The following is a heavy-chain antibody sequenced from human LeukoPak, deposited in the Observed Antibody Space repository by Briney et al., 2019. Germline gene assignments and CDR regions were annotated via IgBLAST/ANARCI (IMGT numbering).Heavy chain of an antibody. CDR1: GFTFSSYS. V-gene: IGHV3-48*02. D-gene: IGHD3-22*01. CDR3: ARDYYDSSGYYYGGC. J-gene: IGHJ4*02. CDR2: ISSSSSTI. Sequence: GGSLRLSCAASGFTFSSYSMNWVRQAPGKGLEWVSYISSSSSTIYYADSVKGRFTISRDNAKNSLYLQMNSLRDEDTAVYYCARDYYDSSGYYYGGCWGQGTLVTVSS.